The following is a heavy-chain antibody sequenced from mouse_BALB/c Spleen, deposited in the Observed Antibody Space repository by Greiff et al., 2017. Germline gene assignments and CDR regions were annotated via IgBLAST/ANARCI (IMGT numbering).Heavy chain of an antibody. V-gene: IGHV1S137*01. CDR2: ISTYYGDA. CDR3: ASGNYAMDY. Sequence: VQLKESGAELVRPGVSVKISCKGSGYTFTDYAMHWVKQSHAKSLEWIGVISTYYGDASYNQKFKGKATMTVDKSSSTAYMELARLTSEDSAIYYCASGNYAMDYWGQGTSVTVSS. D-gene: IGHD1-1*02. J-gene: IGHJ4*01. CDR1: GYTFTDYA.